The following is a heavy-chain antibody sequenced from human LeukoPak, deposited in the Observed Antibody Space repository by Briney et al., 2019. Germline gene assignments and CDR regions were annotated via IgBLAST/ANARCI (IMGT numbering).Heavy chain of an antibody. Sequence: WGSLRLSCAASGFTFSSYWMSWVRQPPGKGLEWIGEINHSGSTNYNPSLKSRVTISVDTSKNQFSLKLSSVTAADTAVYYCARALAKAITIFGVVTHYYYGMDVWGQGTTVTVSS. CDR2: INHSGST. CDR3: ARALAKAITIFGVVTHYYYGMDV. V-gene: IGHV4-34*01. CDR1: GFTFSSYW. J-gene: IGHJ6*02. D-gene: IGHD3-3*01.